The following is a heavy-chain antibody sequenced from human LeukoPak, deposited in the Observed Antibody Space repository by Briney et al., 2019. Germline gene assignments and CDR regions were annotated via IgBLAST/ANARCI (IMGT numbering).Heavy chain of an antibody. J-gene: IGHJ4*02. CDR2: INHSGST. CDR1: GGSFSGYY. D-gene: IGHD3-10*01. CDR3: ARGDYYGSGGY. Sequence: SETLSLTCAVYGGSFSGYYWSWIRQPPGKGLEWIGEINHSGSTDYNPSLKSRVAISVDTSKNQFSLKLSSVAAADTAVYYCARGDYYGSGGYWGQGTLVTVSS. V-gene: IGHV4-34*01.